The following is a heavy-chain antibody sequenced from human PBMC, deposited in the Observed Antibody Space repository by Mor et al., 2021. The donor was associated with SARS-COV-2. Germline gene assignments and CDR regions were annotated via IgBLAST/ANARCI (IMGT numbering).Heavy chain of an antibody. V-gene: IGHV3-48*02. CDR3: AREEYYYDSTGYYTSMYF. J-gene: IGHJ2*01. Sequence: EWVSYISSSSGTIFSADSVKGRFTISRDNAKNSLFLQMNSLRDEDTAVYYCAREEYYYDSTGYYTSMYF. D-gene: IGHD3-22*01. CDR2: ISSSSGTI.